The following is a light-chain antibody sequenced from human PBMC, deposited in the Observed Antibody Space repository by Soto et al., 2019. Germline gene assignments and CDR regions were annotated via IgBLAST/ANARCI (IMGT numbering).Light chain of an antibody. CDR2: DAS. J-gene: IGKJ1*01. Sequence: DIQMTQSPSTLSASVGDRVTITCRASQSISSWLAWYQQKPGKAPKLLIYDASSLESGVTSRFSGSGSGTEFTLTISSLQPDDFSTYYCQQYNSYSRTFGQGIKVEIK. CDR3: QQYNSYSRT. V-gene: IGKV1-5*01. CDR1: QSISSW.